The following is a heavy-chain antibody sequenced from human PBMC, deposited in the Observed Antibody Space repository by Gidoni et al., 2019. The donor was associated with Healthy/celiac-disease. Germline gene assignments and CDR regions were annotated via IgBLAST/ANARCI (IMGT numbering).Heavy chain of an antibody. CDR2: IYYSGST. D-gene: IGHD4-17*01. J-gene: IGHJ4*02. V-gene: IGHV4-59*01. Sequence: QVQLQESGPGLVKPSETLSLTCTVSVGSISSYYWSWIRQPPGKGLEWIGYIYYSGSTNYNPSLKSRVTISVDTSKNQFSLKLSSVTAADTAVYYCARENGAKGYFDYWGQGTLVTVSS. CDR3: ARENGAKGYFDY. CDR1: VGSISSYY.